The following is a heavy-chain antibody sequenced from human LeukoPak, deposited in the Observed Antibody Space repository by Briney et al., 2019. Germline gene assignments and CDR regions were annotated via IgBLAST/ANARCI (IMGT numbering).Heavy chain of an antibody. Sequence: ASVKVSCKASGYTFTIYYIHWVRQAPGQGLEWMGIINPSGGGTSYAQKFQGRLTMTRDTPTSTVYMELTSLRSEDTAVYYCARDSSTSSLADPWGQGTLVTVSS. D-gene: IGHD2-2*01. J-gene: IGHJ5*02. CDR3: ARDSSTSSLADP. CDR2: INPSGGGT. CDR1: GYTFTIYY. V-gene: IGHV1-46*01.